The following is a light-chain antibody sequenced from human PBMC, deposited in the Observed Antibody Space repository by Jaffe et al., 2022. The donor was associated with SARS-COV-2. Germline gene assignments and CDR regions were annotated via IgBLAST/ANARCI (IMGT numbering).Light chain of an antibody. CDR1: QNVLSNSNNKDY. Sequence: DIVMTQSPDSLSVSLGETATINCKSSQNVLSNSNNKDYLAWYQQKPRQPPKLLIHWASARELGVPDRFSGSGSGTDFTLTISSLQAEDVAVYYCQQYYSTPRTFGQGTKVEVK. V-gene: IGKV4-1*01. CDR3: QQYYSTPRT. J-gene: IGKJ1*01. CDR2: WAS.